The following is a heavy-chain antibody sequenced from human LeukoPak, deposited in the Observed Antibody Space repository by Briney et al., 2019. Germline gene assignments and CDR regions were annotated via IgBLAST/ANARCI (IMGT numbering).Heavy chain of an antibody. J-gene: IGHJ4*02. V-gene: IGHV1-2*02. CDR2: INPNSGGT. D-gene: IGHD1-26*01. CDR1: GYTFTGYY. Sequence: GASVKVSCQASGYTFTGYYMHWVRQAPGQGLEWMGWINPNSGGTNYAQKFQGRVTMTRDTSISTAYMELSRLRSDDTAVYYCARDLVVGATGDYWGQGTLVTVSS. CDR3: ARDLVVGATGDY.